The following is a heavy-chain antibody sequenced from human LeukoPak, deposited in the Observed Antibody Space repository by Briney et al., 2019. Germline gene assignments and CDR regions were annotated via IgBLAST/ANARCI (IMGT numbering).Heavy chain of an antibody. CDR1: GGTFSSYA. J-gene: IGHJ1*01. Sequence: VASVNVSCKASGGTFSSYAISWVRQAPGQGLEWMGRIIPIFGTANYAQKFQGRVTITADKSTSTAYMELSSLRSEDTAVYYCARDYYYDSSGYYGQHWGQGTLVTLSS. CDR3: ARDYYYDSSGYYGQH. V-gene: IGHV1-69*06. CDR2: IIPIFGTA. D-gene: IGHD3-22*01.